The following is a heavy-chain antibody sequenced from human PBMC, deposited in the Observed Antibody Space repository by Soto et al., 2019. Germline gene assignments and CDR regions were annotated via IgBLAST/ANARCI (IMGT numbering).Heavy chain of an antibody. J-gene: IGHJ6*02. V-gene: IGHV3-23*01. CDR3: TKASSDRNHMEV. CDR1: GFTFGNFG. Sequence: GGSLRRSWAASGFTFGNFGMRWVRQTPGKGLEWVSTITETGGDTYYTDSVKGRFTISRDNSKNTLYLQMTSLRAEDTALYYCTKASSDRNHMEVWGPGTTVTVAS. CDR2: ITETGGDT.